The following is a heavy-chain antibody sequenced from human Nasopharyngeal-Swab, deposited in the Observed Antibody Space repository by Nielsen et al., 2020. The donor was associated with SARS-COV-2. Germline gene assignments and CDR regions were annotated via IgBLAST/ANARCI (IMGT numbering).Heavy chain of an antibody. CDR1: GGYISHGAYN. Sequence: SETLSLTCTVSGGYISHGAYNWNWIRPHPGQGLEWIGTNYYTGRTSYTPALKSRVSISIDASRRQFSLNLVFMSAADTAVYYCVRGKGDDYRNFDYWDQGTLVTVSS. CDR3: VRGKGDDYRNFDY. CDR2: NYYTGRT. D-gene: IGHD4-11*01. J-gene: IGHJ4*02. V-gene: IGHV4-31*03.